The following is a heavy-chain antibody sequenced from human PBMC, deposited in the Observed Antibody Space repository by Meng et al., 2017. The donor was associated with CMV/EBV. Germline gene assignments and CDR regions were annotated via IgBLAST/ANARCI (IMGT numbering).Heavy chain of an antibody. V-gene: IGHV3-74*01. CDR3: ARGYYDSSGPLPDY. D-gene: IGHD3-22*01. J-gene: IGHJ4*02. Sequence: GESLKISCAASGFTFSSYWMHWVRQAPGKGLVWVSRINSDGSSTSYADSVKGRFTISRDNAKNTLYLQMNSLRAEDTAVYYCARGYYDSSGPLPDYWGQGTLVTVSS. CDR2: INSDGSST. CDR1: GFTFSSYW.